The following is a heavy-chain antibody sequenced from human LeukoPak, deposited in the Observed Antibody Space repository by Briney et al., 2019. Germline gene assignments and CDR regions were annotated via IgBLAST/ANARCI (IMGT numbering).Heavy chain of an antibody. J-gene: IGHJ4*02. Sequence: PSETLSLTCTVSGGSISSGGYYWSWIGQHPGKGLEWIGYIYYSGSTYYNPSLKSRVTISVDTSKNQFSLKLSSVTAADTAVYYCARGVLRYFDWLLDYWGQGTLVTVSS. CDR3: ARGVLRYFDWLLDY. D-gene: IGHD3-9*01. V-gene: IGHV4-31*03. CDR1: GGSISSGGYY. CDR2: IYYSGST.